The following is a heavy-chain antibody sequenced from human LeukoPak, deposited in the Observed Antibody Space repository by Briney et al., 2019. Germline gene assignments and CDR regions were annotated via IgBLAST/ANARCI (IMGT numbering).Heavy chain of an antibody. CDR2: ISWNSGSI. V-gene: IGHV3-9*01. D-gene: IGHD3-9*01. Sequence: GGSLRLSCAASGFTFDDYAMHWVRQASGKGLEWVSGISWNSGSIGYADSVKGRFTISRDNAKNSLYLQMNSLRAEDTALYYCAKDDYDILTGSGGFDYWGQGTLVTVSS. CDR3: AKDDYDILTGSGGFDY. J-gene: IGHJ4*02. CDR1: GFTFDDYA.